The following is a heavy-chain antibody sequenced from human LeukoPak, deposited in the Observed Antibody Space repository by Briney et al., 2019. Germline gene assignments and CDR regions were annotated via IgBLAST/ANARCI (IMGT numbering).Heavy chain of an antibody. CDR1: GGSFSGYY. J-gene: IGHJ4*01. CDR3: ARLPSWFYGSGFDY. V-gene: IGHV4-34*01. D-gene: IGHD3-10*01. Sequence: SETLSLTCAVYGGSFSGYYWSWIRQPPGKGLEWIGEINHGGSTNYNPSLKSRVTVSLDTSKTQFSLKLSSVTAADTAVYYCARLPSWFYGSGFDYWGHGTLVSVSS. CDR2: INHGGST.